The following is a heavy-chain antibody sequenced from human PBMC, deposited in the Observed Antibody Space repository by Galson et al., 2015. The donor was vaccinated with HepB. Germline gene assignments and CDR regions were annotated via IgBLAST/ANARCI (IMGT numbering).Heavy chain of an antibody. J-gene: IGHJ6*02. CDR2: IYPGDSET. D-gene: IGHD2-2*01. V-gene: IGHV5-51*01. Sequence: QSGAEVKKPGESLKTSCKASGYSFRNHWIGWVRQMPGKGLECMGIIYPGDSETRYSPSFQGQVTLSADKSTNTAYLQWSSLKASDTAMYYCARLGHEGYHYYGMDVWGQGTTVTVSS. CDR1: GYSFRNHW. CDR3: ARLGHEGYHYYGMDV.